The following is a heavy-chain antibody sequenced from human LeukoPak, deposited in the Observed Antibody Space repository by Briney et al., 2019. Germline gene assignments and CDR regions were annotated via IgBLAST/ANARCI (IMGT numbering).Heavy chain of an antibody. J-gene: IGHJ4*02. CDR3: ARVWESYSFDY. Sequence: GRSLRLSCAASGFTFGSYDMHWVRQAPGKGLKWVAFISYDGNDKGYVDSGKGRFTVSRDNSKNTLYLQMNSLRVEDAAVYYCARVWESYSFDYWGQGTLVTVSS. V-gene: IGHV3-30*03. D-gene: IGHD1-26*01. CDR2: ISYDGNDK. CDR1: GFTFGSYD.